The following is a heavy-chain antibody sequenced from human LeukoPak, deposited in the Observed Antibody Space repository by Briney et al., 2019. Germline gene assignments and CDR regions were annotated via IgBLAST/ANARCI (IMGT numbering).Heavy chain of an antibody. CDR3: ARDVWTGVAVSDY. Sequence: PGGSLGLSCVASGLTFSSYWMTWVRQAPGKGLEWLANIKEDGSIQYYLDSVRGRFTISRDNAKTPVYLQLNSLRADDTAVYYCARDVWTGVAVSDYWGQGTLVTVSS. V-gene: IGHV3-7*01. CDR2: IKEDGSIQ. J-gene: IGHJ4*02. D-gene: IGHD6-19*01. CDR1: GLTFSSYW.